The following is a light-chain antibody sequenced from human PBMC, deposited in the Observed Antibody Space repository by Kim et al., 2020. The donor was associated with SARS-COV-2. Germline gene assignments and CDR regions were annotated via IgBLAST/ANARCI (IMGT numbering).Light chain of an antibody. Sequence: LSPGERATLPRRASQSLKDRFLAWYQQKPGQPPRLLIYGVSSRATGISDRVTGSGSGADFTLTISRLEPEDFAVYYCQQYGTSWYTFGQGTKLEI. J-gene: IGKJ2*01. V-gene: IGKV3-20*01. CDR3: QQYGTSWYT. CDR2: GVS. CDR1: QSLKDRF.